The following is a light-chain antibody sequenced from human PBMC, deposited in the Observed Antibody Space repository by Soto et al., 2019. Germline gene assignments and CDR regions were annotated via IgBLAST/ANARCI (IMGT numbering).Light chain of an antibody. CDR1: QTISSW. CDR3: QHYNSYLALT. Sequence: DIQMTQSPSTLSGSVGDRVTITCRASQTISSWLAWYQQKPGKAPKLLIYKASTLKSGVPSRFSGSGSGTEFTLTISSLQPDDFATYYCQHYNSYLALTFGGGTKVEIK. CDR2: KAS. V-gene: IGKV1-5*03. J-gene: IGKJ4*01.